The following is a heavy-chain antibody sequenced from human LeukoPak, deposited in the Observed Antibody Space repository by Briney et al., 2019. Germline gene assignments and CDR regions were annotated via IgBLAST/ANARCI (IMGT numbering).Heavy chain of an antibody. CDR3: ARDPYIKVRGVRIDY. J-gene: IGHJ4*02. Sequence: GGSLRLSCEGSGFTFNFYTMNWVRQAPGKGLGWVSSISSSNAYIHYADSVKGRFTISRDNAKNSLFLQMNSLRGEDTAVYYCARDPYIKVRGVRIDYWGQGTLVTVSS. CDR2: ISSSNAYI. CDR1: GFTFNFYT. D-gene: IGHD3-10*01. V-gene: IGHV3-21*01.